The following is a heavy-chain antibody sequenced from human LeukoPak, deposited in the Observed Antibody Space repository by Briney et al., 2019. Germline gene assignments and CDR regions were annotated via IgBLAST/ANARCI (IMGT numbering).Heavy chain of an antibody. CDR3: ARGGLRYFDWLPKDYFDY. CDR2: INHSGST. D-gene: IGHD3-9*01. J-gene: IGHJ4*02. CDR1: GGSFSGYY. Sequence: PSETLSLTCAVYGGSFSGYYWSWIRQPPGKGLEWIGEINHSGSTNYNPSLKSRVTISVDTSKNQFSLKLSSVTAADTAVYYCARGGLRYFDWLPKDYFDYWGRGTLVTVSS. V-gene: IGHV4-34*01.